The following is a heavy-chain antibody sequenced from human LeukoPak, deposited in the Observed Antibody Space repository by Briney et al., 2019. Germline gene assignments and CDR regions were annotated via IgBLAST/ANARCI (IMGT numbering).Heavy chain of an antibody. CDR3: ARATRAARHFDY. CDR1: GFTFSDYY. D-gene: IGHD6-6*01. V-gene: IGHV3-11*01. Sequence: GGSLRLSCAASGFTFSDYYMSWIRQAPGKGLEWLSYISSSGNIKYYTDSVKGRFTISRDNAKNSLYLQMNSLRAEDTAVYYCARATRAARHFDYWGQGTLVTVSS. CDR2: ISSSGNIK. J-gene: IGHJ4*02.